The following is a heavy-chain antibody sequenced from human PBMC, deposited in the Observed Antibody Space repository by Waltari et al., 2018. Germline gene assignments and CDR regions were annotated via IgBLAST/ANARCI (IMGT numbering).Heavy chain of an antibody. Sequence: EVQLVESGGGLVEPGGSLRVSCAGAGFTFSNFWMSWVRQAPGKGLELVGNFESPPDGGKAGDAASVKGKFTISSDDSKNTLYRQMVSLRIEDTAIYYCAMSSKVGTYDYWGQGTLVTVSS. CDR2: FESPPDGGKA. J-gene: IGHJ4*02. V-gene: IGHV3-15*04. D-gene: IGHD5-12*01. CDR1: GFTFSNFW. CDR3: AMSSKVGTYDY.